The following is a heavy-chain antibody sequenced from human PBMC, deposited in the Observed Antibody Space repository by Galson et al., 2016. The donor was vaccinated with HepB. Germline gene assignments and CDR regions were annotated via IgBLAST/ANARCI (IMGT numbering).Heavy chain of an antibody. D-gene: IGHD3-3*01. V-gene: IGHV1-18*01. CDR3: ARAPPQFGVVAEGLDH. CDR2: INVKHGDT. CDR1: GYTFGNYG. J-gene: IGHJ1*01. Sequence: SVKVSCKASGYTFGNYGITWVRQAPGQGLEWMGWINVKHGDTNYSQKVQGRVTLTTDTSTGTVYMELRRLKSDDTAVYYCARAPPQFGVVAEGLDHWGQGTLVTVSS.